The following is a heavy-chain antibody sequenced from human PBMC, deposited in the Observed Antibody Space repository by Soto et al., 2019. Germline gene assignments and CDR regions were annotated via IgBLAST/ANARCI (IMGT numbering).Heavy chain of an antibody. J-gene: IGHJ4*02. Sequence: VSVKVSCKASGYTFTSYAMHWLRQAPGQRLEWMGWINAGNGNTKYSQKFQGRVTITRDTSTSTAYMELSSLRSEDTAVYYCARGLGLYYFDYWGQGTLVTVSS. CDR3: ARGLGLYYFDY. CDR1: GYTFTSYA. V-gene: IGHV1-3*01. CDR2: INAGNGNT. D-gene: IGHD1-26*01.